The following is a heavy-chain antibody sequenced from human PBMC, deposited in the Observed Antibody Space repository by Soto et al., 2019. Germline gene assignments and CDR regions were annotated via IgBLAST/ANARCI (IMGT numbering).Heavy chain of an antibody. CDR2: ISGSDGRT. V-gene: IGHV3-23*01. D-gene: IGHD5-18*01. CDR3: AKGVSQYTPLALFDY. CDR1: GITFSSYA. J-gene: IGHJ4*02. Sequence: PGGSLRLSCAASGITFSSYAMSWVRQAPGKGLEWVSTISGSDGRTYSTDSVKGRFTISRDNSRNTAYLQMNSLRVEDTAVYYCAKGVSQYTPLALFDYWGRGTLVTVSS.